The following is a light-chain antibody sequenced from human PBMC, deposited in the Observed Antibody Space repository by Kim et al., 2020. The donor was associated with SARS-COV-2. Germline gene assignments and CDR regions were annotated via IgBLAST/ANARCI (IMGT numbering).Light chain of an antibody. Sequence: ASVGDRVTITCRASQDIANSLAWYQQKPGKVPKLLIYAASTLQPGVPSRFSGSGSGTQFTLTIGSLQTEDVATYYCQKYNSAPWTFGPGTKVDIK. V-gene: IGKV1-27*01. J-gene: IGKJ1*01. CDR1: QDIANS. CDR3: QKYNSAPWT. CDR2: AAS.